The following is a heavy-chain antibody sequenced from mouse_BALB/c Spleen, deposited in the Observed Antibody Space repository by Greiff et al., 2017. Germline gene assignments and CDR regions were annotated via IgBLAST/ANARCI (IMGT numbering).Heavy chain of an antibody. V-gene: IGHV3-6*02. CDR2: ISYDGSN. J-gene: IGHJ4*01. CDR3: AREDYYDYPYAMDY. CDR1: GYSITSGYY. D-gene: IGHD2-4*01. Sequence: DVKLVESGPGLVKPSQSLSLTCSVTGYSITSGYYWNWIRQFPGNKLEWMGYISYDGSNNYNPSLKNRISITRDTSKNQFFLKLNSVTTEDTATYYCAREDYYDYPYAMDYWGQGTSVTVSS.